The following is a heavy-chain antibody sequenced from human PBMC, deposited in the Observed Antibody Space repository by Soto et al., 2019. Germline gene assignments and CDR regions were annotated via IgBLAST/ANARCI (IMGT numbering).Heavy chain of an antibody. V-gene: IGHV3-30*18. J-gene: IGHJ4*02. CDR2: ISYDGSNE. Sequence: QVQLVESGGGVVQPGRSLRLSCAASGFTFSSYGMHWVRQAPGKGLEWVAIISYDGSNEYYADSVKGRFTISRDNSKNTLYLQKNSLRAEDTAVYYCAKDYNSGSYRRPGYWGQGTLIIVSS. CDR3: AKDYNSGSYRRPGY. D-gene: IGHD1-26*01. CDR1: GFTFSSYG.